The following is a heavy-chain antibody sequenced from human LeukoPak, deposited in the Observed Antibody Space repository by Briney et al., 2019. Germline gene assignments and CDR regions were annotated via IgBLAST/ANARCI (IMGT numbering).Heavy chain of an antibody. Sequence: SETLSLTCTVTGGSISSSSYYWGWIRQPPGKGLEWIGSIYYSGSTYYNPSLKSRVTISVDTSKNQFSLKLSSVTAADTAVYYCARLNGLELPDWGQGTLVTVSS. J-gene: IGHJ4*02. CDR1: GGSISSSSYY. D-gene: IGHD1-7*01. CDR3: ARLNGLELPD. V-gene: IGHV4-39*01. CDR2: IYYSGST.